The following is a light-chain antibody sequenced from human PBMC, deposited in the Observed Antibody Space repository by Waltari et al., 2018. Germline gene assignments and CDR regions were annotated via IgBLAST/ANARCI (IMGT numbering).Light chain of an antibody. Sequence: DIVMTQSPDYLAVSPGQRATLNCKSSQSVLYSSTNKNYLAWYQQKPGQPPKLLIYWASTRESGVPDRFSGSGSGTDFTLTISSLQAEDVAVYYCQQYYSTPYTFGQGTKLEIK. CDR1: QSVLYSSTNKNY. J-gene: IGKJ2*01. CDR2: WAS. CDR3: QQYYSTPYT. V-gene: IGKV4-1*01.